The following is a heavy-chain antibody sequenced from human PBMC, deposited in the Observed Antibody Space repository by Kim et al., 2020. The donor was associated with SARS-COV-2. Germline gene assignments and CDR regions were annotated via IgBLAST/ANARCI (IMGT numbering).Heavy chain of an antibody. CDR2: ISWNSGGI. V-gene: IGHV3-9*01. D-gene: IGHD6-19*01. CDR1: GYTFGESA. J-gene: IGHJ3*02. CDR3: SRGYTSGWYDFAFDM. Sequence: GGSLRLSCAASGYTFGESAMHWVRQAPGKGLEWVSSISWNSGGIGYADSVKGRFTISRDNDKNSLYLQMRSLRAEDTALYYCSRGYTSGWYDFAFDMWGQGTMVTVSS.